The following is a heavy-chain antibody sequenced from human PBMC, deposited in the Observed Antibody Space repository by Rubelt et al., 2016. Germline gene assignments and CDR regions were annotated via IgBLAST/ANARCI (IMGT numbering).Heavy chain of an antibody. Sequence: GLECIGEIYHGGSTNYNPSLKSRVTISVEKSKNQFSLKLSSVTAADSAVYYCARVSFYYDSSGDYYYYYGMDVWGQGTTVTVSS. D-gene: IGHD3-22*01. CDR3: ARVSFYYDSSGDYYYYYGMDV. J-gene: IGHJ6*02. CDR2: IYHGGST. V-gene: IGHV4-4*02.